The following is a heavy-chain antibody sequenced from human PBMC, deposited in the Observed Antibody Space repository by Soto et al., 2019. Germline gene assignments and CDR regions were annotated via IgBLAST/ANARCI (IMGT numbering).Heavy chain of an antibody. Sequence: QVQLQESGPGLVKPSETLSLTCTVSGGSISDYYWSWVRQPPGKGLQWIGYIYYTGSTNYNPSLKTRVTTSLAPSENQFSLKLSSVTAADTAVYYCARGRHWLDFWGQGTLLTVSS. CDR1: GGSISDYY. J-gene: IGHJ4*02. D-gene: IGHD6-19*01. CDR2: IYYTGST. CDR3: ARGRHWLDF. V-gene: IGHV4-59*01.